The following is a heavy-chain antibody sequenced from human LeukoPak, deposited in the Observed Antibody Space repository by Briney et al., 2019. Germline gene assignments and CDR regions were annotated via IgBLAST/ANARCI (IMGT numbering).Heavy chain of an antibody. CDR2: IYPADSDT. D-gene: IGHD1-26*01. CDR3: ARTEGATFAFDM. CDR1: GYIFTNYR. J-gene: IGHJ3*02. Sequence: GESLKISCKGSGYIFTNYRIGWVRQMPGKGLEWMGIIYPADSDTRYSPSFQGQVTISVDKSINTAYLQWSSLKASDTAIYYCARTEGATFAFDMWGQGTMVTVSS. V-gene: IGHV5-51*01.